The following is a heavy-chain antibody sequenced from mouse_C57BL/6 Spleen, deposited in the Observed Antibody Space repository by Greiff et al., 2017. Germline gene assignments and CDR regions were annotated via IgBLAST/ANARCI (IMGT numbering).Heavy chain of an antibody. CDR3: ARSHYGSSYDFDY. V-gene: IGHV1-54*01. CDR1: GYAFTNYL. CDR2: INPGSGGT. Sequence: QVQLQESGAELVRPGTSVKVSCKASGYAFTNYLIEWVKQRPGQGLEWIGVINPGSGGTNYNEKFKGKATLTADKSSSTAYMQLSSLTSEDSAVYFCARSHYGSSYDFDYWGQGTTRTVSS. J-gene: IGHJ2*01. D-gene: IGHD1-1*01.